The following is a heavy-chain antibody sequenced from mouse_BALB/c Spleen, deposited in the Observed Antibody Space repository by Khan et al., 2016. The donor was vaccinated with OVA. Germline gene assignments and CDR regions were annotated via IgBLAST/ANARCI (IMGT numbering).Heavy chain of an antibody. CDR3: ARGGYSAFAY. CDR2: IFPGSDTP. J-gene: IGHJ3*01. D-gene: IGHD2-14*01. Sequence: VQLQESGPELVKPGASLKVSCKASGYTFTDYIIGWVKQSTRQGLEWIGDIFPGSDTPYYNEKFKDKATLTVDKSANTAYMQLSSLTPEDHAVYFWARGGYSAFAYWGLGTLVTVSA. V-gene: IGHV1-75*01. CDR1: GYTFTDYI.